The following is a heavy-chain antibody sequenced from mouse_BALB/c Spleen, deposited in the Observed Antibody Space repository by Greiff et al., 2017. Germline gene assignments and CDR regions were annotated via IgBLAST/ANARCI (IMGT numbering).Heavy chain of an antibody. J-gene: IGHJ4*01. Sequence: VQLQQSGAELVRPGVSVKISCKGSGYTFTDYAMHWVKQSHAKSLEWIGVISTYYGDASYNQKFKGKATMTVDKSSSTAYMELARLTSEDSAVYYCTRFRLRHYAMDYWGQGTSVTVSS. CDR1: GYTFTDYA. CDR3: TRFRLRHYAMDY. D-gene: IGHD2-2*01. V-gene: IGHV1-67*01. CDR2: ISTYYGDA.